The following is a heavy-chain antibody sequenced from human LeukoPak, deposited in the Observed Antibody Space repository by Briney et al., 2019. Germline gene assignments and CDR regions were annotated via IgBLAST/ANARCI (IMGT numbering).Heavy chain of an antibody. Sequence: SDTLSLTCAVSGYSISSSNWWGWIRQPPGKGLEWIGYIYYSGSIYYNPSLKSRVTMSVDTSKNQFSLKLSSVTAVDTAVYYCARISSSWKREYYFDYWGQGTLVTVSS. D-gene: IGHD6-13*01. CDR3: ARISSSWKREYYFDY. CDR2: IYYSGSI. J-gene: IGHJ4*02. V-gene: IGHV4-28*05. CDR1: GYSISSSNW.